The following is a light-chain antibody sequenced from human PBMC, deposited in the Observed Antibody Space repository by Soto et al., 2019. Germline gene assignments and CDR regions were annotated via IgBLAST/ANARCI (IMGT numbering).Light chain of an antibody. Sequence: QSVLTQPASVSGSPGESSTISRTGTSSDVGAYNYVSWYQQHPGKAPKLMIYDVSNRPSGVSNRFSGSRSGNPASLTIAGLQAEDAAYYSCSPYTSTNSLFGGGTKLTVL. V-gene: IGLV2-14*03. CDR2: DVS. CDR1: SSDVGAYNY. CDR3: SPYTSTNSL. J-gene: IGLJ2*01.